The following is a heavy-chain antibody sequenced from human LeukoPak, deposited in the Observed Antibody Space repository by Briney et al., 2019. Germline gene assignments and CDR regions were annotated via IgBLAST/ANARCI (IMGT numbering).Heavy chain of an antibody. CDR3: AKSSEMATMFFDY. J-gene: IGHJ4*02. D-gene: IGHD5-24*01. CDR1: GFTLSTYA. V-gene: IGHV3-23*01. Sequence: GGSLTLSCAASGFTLSTYAMGWVRQTPGKRLEWVSGIGSDGDRYDADSVKGRFAISRDNSKNTLYLQMNSLRAEDTAVYYCAKSSEMATMFFDYWGRGSLASVSS. CDR2: IGSDGDR.